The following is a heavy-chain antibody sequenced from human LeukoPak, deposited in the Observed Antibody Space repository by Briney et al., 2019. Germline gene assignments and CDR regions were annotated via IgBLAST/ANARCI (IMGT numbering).Heavy chain of an antibody. Sequence: SETLSLTCAVYGGSFSGYYWSWIRQPPGKGLEWIGEINHSGSTNYNPTLKSRVTISVDTSKNQFSLKLSSVTAADTAVYYCARGEEWELLYGYWGQGTLVTVSS. CDR3: ARGEEWELLYGY. D-gene: IGHD1-26*01. J-gene: IGHJ4*02. CDR1: GGSFSGYY. CDR2: INHSGST. V-gene: IGHV4-34*01.